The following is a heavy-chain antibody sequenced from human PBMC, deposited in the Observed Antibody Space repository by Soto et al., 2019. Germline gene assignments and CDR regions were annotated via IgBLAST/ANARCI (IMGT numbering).Heavy chain of an antibody. V-gene: IGHV3-33*01. CDR2: IWYDGSNK. Sequence: PGGSLRLSCAASGFTFSSYGMHWVRQAPGKGLEWVAVIWYDGSNKYYADSVKGRFTISRDNSKNTLYLQMNSLRAEDTAVYYCASEGYSYGLDYWGQGTLVTVSS. J-gene: IGHJ4*02. CDR3: ASEGYSYGLDY. CDR1: GFTFSSYG. D-gene: IGHD5-18*01.